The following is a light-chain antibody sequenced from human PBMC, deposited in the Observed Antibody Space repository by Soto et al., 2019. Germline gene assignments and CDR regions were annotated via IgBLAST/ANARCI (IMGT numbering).Light chain of an antibody. J-gene: IGKJ3*01. CDR1: QGIDKD. Sequence: AIQMTQSPSSLSASVGDTVTLTCRASQGIDKDLGWYQQKPGKAPNLLIHAASTLQSGVPSRFSGSGSGTDFAITISSLQPEDFATYYCLQDFTYPFTFGPGNTVDIK. V-gene: IGKV1-6*01. CDR3: LQDFTYPFT. CDR2: AAS.